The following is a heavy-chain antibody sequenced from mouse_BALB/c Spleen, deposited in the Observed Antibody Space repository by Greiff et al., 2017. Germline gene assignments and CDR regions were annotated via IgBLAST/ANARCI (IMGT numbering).Heavy chain of an antibody. CDR2: IDPANGNT. CDR1: GFNIKDTY. J-gene: IGHJ4*01. Sequence: EVQLQQPGAELVKPGASVKLSCTASGFNIKDTYMHWVKQRPEQGLEWIGRIDPANGNTKYDPKFQGKATITADTSSNTAYLQLSSLTSEDTAVYYCATVVEGAMDYWGQGTSVTVSS. CDR3: ATVVEGAMDY. D-gene: IGHD1-1*01. V-gene: IGHV14-3*02.